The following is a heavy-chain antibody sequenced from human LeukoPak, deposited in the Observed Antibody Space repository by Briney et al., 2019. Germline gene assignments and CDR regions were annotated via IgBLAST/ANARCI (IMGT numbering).Heavy chain of an antibody. J-gene: IGHJ4*02. CDR1: GFTVSSNY. D-gene: IGHD4-17*01. V-gene: IGHV3-53*01. CDR2: IYSGGST. Sequence: PGGSLRLSCAASGFTVSSNYMSWVRQAPGKGLEWVSVIYSGGSTYYADSVKGRFTISRDNAKNSLYLQMNSLRAEDTAVYYCARALPGDHESFSPLDYWGQGTLVTVSS. CDR3: ARALPGDHESFSPLDY.